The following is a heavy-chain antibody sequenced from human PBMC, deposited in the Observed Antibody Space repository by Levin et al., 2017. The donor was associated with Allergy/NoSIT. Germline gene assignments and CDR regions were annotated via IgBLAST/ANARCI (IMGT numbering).Heavy chain of an antibody. V-gene: IGHV4-39*07. CDR1: GGSISSSSYY. J-gene: IGHJ1*01. CDR2: IYYTGST. CDR3: ARGETAAGINFQH. D-gene: IGHD6-13*01. Sequence: SETLSLTCTVSGGSISSSSYYWGWIRQPPGKGLEWLGSIYYTGSTYYNPSLKSRVTISVDTSKNQFSLKLSSVTAADTAVYSCARGETAAGINFQHWGQGTLVTVSS.